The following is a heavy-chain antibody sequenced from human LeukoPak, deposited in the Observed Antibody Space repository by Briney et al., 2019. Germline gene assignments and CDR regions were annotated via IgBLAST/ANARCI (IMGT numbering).Heavy chain of an antibody. CDR1: GFMFDTYI. V-gene: IGHV3-48*01. Sequence: GGSLRLSCAASGFMFDTYIMTWVRQAPGKGLEWISYINSINAVYYTDSVQGRFNISRDNAKNSLYLQMNSLRVEDTAMYYCARVSARGYDYWGRGTLVTVS. D-gene: IGHD5-18*01. J-gene: IGHJ4*02. CDR2: INSINAV. CDR3: ARVSARGYDY.